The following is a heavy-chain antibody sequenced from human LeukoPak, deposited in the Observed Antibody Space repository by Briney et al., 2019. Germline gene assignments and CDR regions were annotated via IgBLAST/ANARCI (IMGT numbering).Heavy chain of an antibody. Sequence: PSETLSLTCTVSGGSIRSYYWSWIRQPPGKGLEWVGYIFYSGTTDSNPSLKSRVTISVDTSKNQFSPKLSSVTAADTAVYYCARTYCSSGSCHFDYWGQGTLVTVSS. CDR3: ARTYCSSGSCHFDY. V-gene: IGHV4-59*08. CDR1: GGSIRSYY. CDR2: IFYSGTT. J-gene: IGHJ4*02. D-gene: IGHD2-15*01.